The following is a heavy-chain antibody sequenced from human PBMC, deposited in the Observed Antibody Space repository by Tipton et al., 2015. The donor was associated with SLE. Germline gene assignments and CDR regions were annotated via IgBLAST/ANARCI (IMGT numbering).Heavy chain of an antibody. CDR2: IYHSGST. D-gene: IGHD1/OR15-1a*01. J-gene: IGHJ4*02. CDR1: LYSISSGFY. Sequence: TLSLTCTVSLYSISSGFYWGWIRQPPGKGLEWIGAIYHSGSTYYSPSLRSRVTISVDTSKNQFSLRLNSVAAADTAMYYCATEHFDYWGQGTLVTVSS. V-gene: IGHV4-38-2*02. CDR3: ATEHFDY.